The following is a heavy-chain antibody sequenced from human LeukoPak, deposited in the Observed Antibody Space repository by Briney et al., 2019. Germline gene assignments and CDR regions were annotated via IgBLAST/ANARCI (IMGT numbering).Heavy chain of an antibody. V-gene: IGHV1-18*01. Sequence: ASVKVSCKASGYTFIKYGINWVRQAPGQGLEWMGWISAYNGNTDYAQKVQGRVTMTTDTSTSTAYMELRSLRSDDTAVYYCARVLRYCIGTNCYNGAFDIWGQGTMVTVSS. CDR1: GYTFIKYG. D-gene: IGHD2-2*01. J-gene: IGHJ3*02. CDR3: ARVLRYCIGTNCYNGAFDI. CDR2: ISAYNGNT.